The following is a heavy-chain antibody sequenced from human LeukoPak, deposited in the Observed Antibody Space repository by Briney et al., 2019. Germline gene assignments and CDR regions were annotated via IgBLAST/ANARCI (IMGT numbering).Heavy chain of an antibody. CDR2: IYSSGST. CDR3: ARDRGRYFVGPQTDY. CDR1: GGSIENHH. Sequence: SETLSLTCTVSGGSIENHHWTWVRQPPGKGLEWIGYIYSSGSTNYNPSLKSRVTISLDTSRNQFSLKLTSVSAADTAVYYCARDRGRYFVGPQTDYWGQGILVTVSS. V-gene: IGHV4-59*11. D-gene: IGHD3-9*01. J-gene: IGHJ4*02.